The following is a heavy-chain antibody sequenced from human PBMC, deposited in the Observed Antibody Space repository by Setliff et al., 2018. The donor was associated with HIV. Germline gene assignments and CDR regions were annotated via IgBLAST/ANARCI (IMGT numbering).Heavy chain of an antibody. J-gene: IGHJ5*02. CDR2: IHTSGTT. CDR3: ARGRYYYDSSTYPNWFDP. V-gene: IGHV4-4*08. Sequence: KASETLSLTCTVSGDSSSNDYWTWVRQPPGKGLEWIGNIHTSGTTKYNPSLKSRVIISVDTSKNQLSLKLSSMTAADTAMYYCARGRYYYDSSTYPNWFDPWGQGTLVTVSS. CDR1: GDSSSNDY. D-gene: IGHD3-22*01.